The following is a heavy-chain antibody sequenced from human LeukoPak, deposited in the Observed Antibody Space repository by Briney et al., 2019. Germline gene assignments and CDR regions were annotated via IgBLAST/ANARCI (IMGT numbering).Heavy chain of an antibody. CDR3: ARQDTYFTSGSLYYFDS. CDR1: GGSVSTSNYF. CDR2: ISYTGNT. J-gene: IGHJ4*02. D-gene: IGHD3-10*01. V-gene: IGHV4-39*01. Sequence: SETLSPTCTVSGGSVSTSNYFWGWIRQPPGTGLEWIGSISYTGNTYYNPSLKSRVTISVDTSKSQFSLTLSSVTAADTAVYYCARQDTYFTSGSLYYFDSWGPGTLVTVSS.